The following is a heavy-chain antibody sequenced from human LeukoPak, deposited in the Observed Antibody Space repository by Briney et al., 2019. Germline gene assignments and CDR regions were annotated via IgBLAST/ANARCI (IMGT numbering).Heavy chain of an antibody. V-gene: IGHV3-30*04. CDR1: GFTFSSYA. CDR2: ISYDGSNK. CDR3: ARNPLLYGDLFNYYYYYMDV. Sequence: PGGSLRLSCAASGFTFSSYAIHWVRQAPGKGLEWVAVISYDGSNKYYADSVKGRFTISRDNSKNTLYLQMNSLRAEDTSVYYCARNPLLYGDLFNYYYYYMDVWGKGTTVTVSS. D-gene: IGHD4-17*01. J-gene: IGHJ6*03.